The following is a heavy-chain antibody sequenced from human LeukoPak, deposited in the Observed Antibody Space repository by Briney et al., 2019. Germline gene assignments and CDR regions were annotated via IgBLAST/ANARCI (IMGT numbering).Heavy chain of an antibody. D-gene: IGHD2-2*02. CDR3: ASITIVVVPAAIPGNWFDP. CDR2: IYYSGST. J-gene: IGHJ5*02. V-gene: IGHV4-39*01. CDR1: GGSISSSSYY. Sequence: KTSETLSLTCTVSGGSISSSSYYWGWIRQPPGKGLEWIGSIYYSGSTYYNPSLKSRVTISVDTSKNQFSLKLSSVTAADTAVYYCASITIVVVPAAIPGNWFDPWGQGTLVTVSS.